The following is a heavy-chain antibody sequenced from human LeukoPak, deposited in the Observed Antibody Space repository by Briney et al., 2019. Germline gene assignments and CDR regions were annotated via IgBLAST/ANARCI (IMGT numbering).Heavy chain of an antibody. CDR1: GFTFSDYY. CDR3: ARVRGSYSSDY. D-gene: IGHD1-26*01. V-gene: IGHV3-11*04. Sequence: NPGGSLRLSCAASGFTFSDYYMSWIRQAPGKGLEWVSYISSRGSNIYYADSVKVRFTISRDNAKSSLYLQMNSLRAEDTALYYCARVRGSYSSDYWGQGTLVTVSS. J-gene: IGHJ4*02. CDR2: ISSRGSNI.